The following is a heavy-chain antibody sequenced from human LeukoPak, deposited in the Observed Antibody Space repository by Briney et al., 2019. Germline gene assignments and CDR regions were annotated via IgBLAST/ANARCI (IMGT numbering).Heavy chain of an antibody. Sequence: PSETLSLTCGVSGYSISSGYYWGWIRQSPGKGLEWIGSIYHSGNTYYNLSLKSRVTISVDTSKNQFSLKLSSVTAADTAVYYCARGDIPDFWGQRTLVTVSS. CDR2: IYHSGNT. J-gene: IGHJ4*02. CDR1: GYSISSGYY. D-gene: IGHD2-21*01. CDR3: ARGDIPDF. V-gene: IGHV4-38-2*01.